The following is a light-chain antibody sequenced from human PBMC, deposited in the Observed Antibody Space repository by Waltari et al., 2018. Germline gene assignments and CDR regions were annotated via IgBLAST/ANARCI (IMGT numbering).Light chain of an antibody. Sequence: DIPMTQSPSSMSASVGDRVSITCQASQDIRNYLSWYQQKPGKAPKLLIYDASNLETGVPSRFSGSASGTDFTFTISSLQPEDIGTYYCQQYKDLPRTFGQGTKVEFK. CDR2: DAS. J-gene: IGKJ1*01. CDR3: QQYKDLPRT. V-gene: IGKV1-33*01. CDR1: QDIRNY.